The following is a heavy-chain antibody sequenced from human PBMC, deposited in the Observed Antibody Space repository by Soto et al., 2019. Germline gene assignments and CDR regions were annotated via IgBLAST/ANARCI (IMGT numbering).Heavy chain of an antibody. V-gene: IGHV3-23*01. CDR1: GFTFISYA. J-gene: IGHJ3*02. D-gene: IGHD1-26*01. Sequence: DVQLLESGGGLVQPGGSLRLSCAASGFTFISYALSWVRQAPGKGLEWVSAISGSGGSTYYVDSVKGRFTISRDNSKNTLYLQMNSLRAADTAVYYCANTDSWCYYGAAFDIWGQGTLVTVSS. CDR2: ISGSGGST. CDR3: ANTDSWCYYGAAFDI.